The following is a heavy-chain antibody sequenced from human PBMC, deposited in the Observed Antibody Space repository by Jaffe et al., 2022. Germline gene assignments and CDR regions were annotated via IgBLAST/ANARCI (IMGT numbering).Heavy chain of an antibody. V-gene: IGHV3-30*02. CDR2: IRYDGSNK. Sequence: QVQLVESGGGVVQPGGSLRLSCAASGFTFSSYGMHWVRQAPGKGLEWVAFIRYDGSNKYYADSVKGRFTISRDNSKNTLYLQMNSLRAEDTAVYYCAKWGWSSGGSSRLYYYMDVWGKGTTVTVSS. D-gene: IGHD2-15*01. CDR1: GFTFSSYG. J-gene: IGHJ6*03. CDR3: AKWGWSSGGSSRLYYYMDV.